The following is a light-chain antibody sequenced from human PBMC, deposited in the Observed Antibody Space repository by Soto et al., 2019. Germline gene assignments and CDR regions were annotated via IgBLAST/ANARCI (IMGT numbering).Light chain of an antibody. CDR2: GAS. CDR1: QSVSRSY. CDR3: QQYNNWPPIT. J-gene: IGKJ5*01. Sequence: EIVLTQSPGTLSLSPWYRATLSCRSSQSVSRSYLGWYQQKPGQAPRLLIYGASTRATGIPARFSGSGSGTEFTLTISSLQSEDFAVYYCQQYNNWPPITFGQGTRLEI. V-gene: IGKV3-15*01.